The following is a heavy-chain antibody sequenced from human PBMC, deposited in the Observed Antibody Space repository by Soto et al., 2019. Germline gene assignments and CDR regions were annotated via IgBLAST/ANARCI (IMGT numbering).Heavy chain of an antibody. CDR2: INHSGST. J-gene: IGHJ6*02. Sequence: PSETLSLTCAVYGGSFSGYYWSWIRQPPGKGLEWIGEINHSGSTNYNPSLKSRVTISVDTSKNQFSLKLSSVTAADTAVYYCARGAGYYYYYGIDVWGQGTTVTVSS. CDR1: GGSFSGYY. D-gene: IGHD6-13*01. CDR3: ARGAGYYYYYGIDV. V-gene: IGHV4-34*01.